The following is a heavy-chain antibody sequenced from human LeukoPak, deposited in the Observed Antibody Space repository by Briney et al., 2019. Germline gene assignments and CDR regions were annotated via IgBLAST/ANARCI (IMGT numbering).Heavy chain of an antibody. CDR1: GYTFTSYG. D-gene: IGHD3-10*01. J-gene: IGHJ4*02. CDR3: ARNGGSGSYYEAYYFDY. Sequence: ASVKVSCKASGYTFTSYGISWVRQAPGQGLEWMGWISAYNGNTNYAQKLQGRVTMTRDTSTSTVYMELSSLRSEDTAVYYCARNGGSGSYYEAYYFDYWGQGTLVTVSS. V-gene: IGHV1-18*01. CDR2: ISAYNGNT.